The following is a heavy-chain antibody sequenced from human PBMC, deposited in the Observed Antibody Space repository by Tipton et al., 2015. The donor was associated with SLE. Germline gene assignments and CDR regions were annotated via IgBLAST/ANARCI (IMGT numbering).Heavy chain of an antibody. CDR2: ISYDGSNK. V-gene: IGHV3-30*04. CDR3: AREDPIWDAFDI. CDR1: GFTFSSYA. D-gene: IGHD3-3*01. J-gene: IGHJ3*02. Sequence: SLRLSCAASGFTFSSYAMHWVRQAPGKGLEWVTVISYDGSNKYYAESVKGRFTISRDNSKNTLYLQMNSLRAADTAVYYCAREDPIWDAFDIWGQGTTVTVSS.